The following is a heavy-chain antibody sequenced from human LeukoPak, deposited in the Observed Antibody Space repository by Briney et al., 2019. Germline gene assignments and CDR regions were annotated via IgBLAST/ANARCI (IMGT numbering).Heavy chain of an antibody. D-gene: IGHD2-15*01. CDR2: IFSSGST. V-gene: IGHV4-59*08. CDR3: ARHEAATKIFDY. Sequence: SETLSLTCTVSGGSISGYYWSWTRQPPGKGLEWIGEIFSSGSTKDNPSLTSRVTISVGTSKNQFSLRLTSVTAADTAMYYCARHEAATKIFDYWGQGTLVTVSS. CDR1: GGSISGYY. J-gene: IGHJ4*02.